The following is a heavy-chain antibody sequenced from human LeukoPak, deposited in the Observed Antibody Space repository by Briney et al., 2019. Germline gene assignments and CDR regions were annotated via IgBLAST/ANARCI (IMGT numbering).Heavy chain of an antibody. CDR3: ARALSRGYSGYDYGLGY. Sequence: GASVKVSCKASGYTFINYGVTWVRQAPGQGLEWMGWISASNGNTNYAQKLQGRVTMTTETSTSTAYMEPRSLRSDDAAVYYCARALSRGYSGYDYGLGYWGQGTLVTVSS. V-gene: IGHV1-18*01. J-gene: IGHJ4*02. CDR2: ISASNGNT. D-gene: IGHD5-12*01. CDR1: GYTFINYG.